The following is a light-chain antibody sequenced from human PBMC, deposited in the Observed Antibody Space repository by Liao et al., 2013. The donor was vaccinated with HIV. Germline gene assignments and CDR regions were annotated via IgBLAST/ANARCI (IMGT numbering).Light chain of an antibody. CDR2: EDN. CDR3: QTWDRTTYV. Sequence: SYELTQPPSMSVSPGQTASVTCSGHKLGDKYVAWYQQRPGQSPVLVIYEDNKRPSGIPDRFSGSNSGNTATLTISGTQTIDEGDYYCQTWDRTTYVFGSGTKVTVL. CDR1: KLGDKY. V-gene: IGLV3-1*01. J-gene: IGLJ1*01.